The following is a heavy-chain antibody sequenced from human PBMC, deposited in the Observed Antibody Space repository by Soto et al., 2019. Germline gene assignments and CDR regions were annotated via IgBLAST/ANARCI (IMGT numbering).Heavy chain of an antibody. CDR3: ARDKASGYDSTFDY. V-gene: IGHV3-33*01. J-gene: IGHJ4*02. D-gene: IGHD5-12*01. CDR2: IWYDGSNK. CDR1: GFTFSSYG. Sequence: PGGSLRLSCAASGFTFSSYGMHWVRQAPGKGLGWVAVIWYDGSNKNYADSGKGRFTISRNNSKNTLYLRMNSLSAEDTAVYYCARDKASGYDSTFDYWGQGTLVTVSS.